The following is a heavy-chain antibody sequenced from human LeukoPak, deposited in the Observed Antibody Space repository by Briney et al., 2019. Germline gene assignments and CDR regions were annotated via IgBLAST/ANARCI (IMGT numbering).Heavy chain of an antibody. J-gene: IGHJ4*02. Sequence: GGSLRLSCAASGFTFSSYDMNWVRQAPGKGLEWVSALSYRGGNTYYADSVKGRFTISRDNSKNTLYLQMNSLRAEDTAVYYCAKVTYDYVWGSYRSAYLDYWGQGTLVTVSS. CDR2: LSYRGGNT. CDR1: GFTFSSYD. D-gene: IGHD3-16*02. V-gene: IGHV3-23*01. CDR3: AKVTYDYVWGSYRSAYLDY.